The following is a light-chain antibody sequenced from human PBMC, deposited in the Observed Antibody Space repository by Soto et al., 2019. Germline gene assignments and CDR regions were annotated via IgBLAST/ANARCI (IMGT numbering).Light chain of an antibody. Sequence: EIVLTQSPGTLSLSPGERAPLSCRASQSFGSSYLAWYQQKPGQAPRLLIYGASSRATGIPDRFSGSGSGTDFTLTISRLEPEDFAVYYCQQYGSTFGQGTRLEIK. CDR3: QQYGST. CDR2: GAS. V-gene: IGKV3-20*01. J-gene: IGKJ5*01. CDR1: QSFGSSY.